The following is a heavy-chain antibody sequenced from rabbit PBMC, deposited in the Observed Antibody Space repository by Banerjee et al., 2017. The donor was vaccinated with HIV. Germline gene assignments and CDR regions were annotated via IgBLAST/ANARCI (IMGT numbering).Heavy chain of an antibody. J-gene: IGHJ4*01. CDR2: IDPIFGST. V-gene: IGHV1S7*01. CDR3: ARNFDL. Sequence: QLKETGGGLVQPGGSLTLSCKASGFDFSSYYMSWVRKAPGKGLGWIGSIDPIFGSTYYASWVNGRFTITSHNAQDTLYLQMNSLTAADTASYFCARNFDLWGPGTLVTVS. CDR1: GFDFSSYY.